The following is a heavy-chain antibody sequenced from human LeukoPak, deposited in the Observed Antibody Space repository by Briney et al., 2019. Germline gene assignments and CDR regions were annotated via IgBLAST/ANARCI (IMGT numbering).Heavy chain of an antibody. Sequence: SETLSLTCTVSGGSISSYHWSWIRQPPGRGLEWIGYIYYSGSTNYNPSLKSRVTISVDTSKNQFSLKLSSVTAADTAVYYCASLGYSIKPYYMDVWGKGTTVTVSS. V-gene: IGHV4-59*01. J-gene: IGHJ6*03. CDR3: ASLGYSIKPYYMDV. CDR2: IYYSGST. CDR1: GGSISSYH. D-gene: IGHD6-13*01.